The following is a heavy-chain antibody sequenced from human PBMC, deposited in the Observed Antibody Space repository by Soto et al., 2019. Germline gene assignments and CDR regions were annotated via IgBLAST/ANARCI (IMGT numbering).Heavy chain of an antibody. V-gene: IGHV1-18*04. D-gene: IGHD2-2*01. CDR2: ITAYTGTT. J-gene: IGHJ4*02. CDR1: GYTFTSYG. Sequence: ASVKVSCKASGYTFTSYGISWVRQAPGQGLEWMGWITAYTGTTNYAQKFQGRVTITADESTITAYMELSSLRAEDPAVYDCARGGIYWRSTSCYPGPFDYWGQGTLVTVSS. CDR3: ARGGIYWRSTSCYPGPFDY.